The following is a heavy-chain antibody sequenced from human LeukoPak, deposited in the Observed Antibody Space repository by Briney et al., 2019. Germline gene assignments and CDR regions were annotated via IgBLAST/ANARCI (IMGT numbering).Heavy chain of an antibody. J-gene: IGHJ4*02. CDR1: GFTFSSYS. Sequence: PGGSLRLSCAASGFTFSSYSMNWVRQAPGKGLEWVSSISSSSSYIYYADSVKGRFTISRDNAKNSLYLQMNSLRAEDTAVYYCASDATYYDILTGYVGVDYWGQGTLVTVSS. CDR2: ISSSSSYI. V-gene: IGHV3-21*01. D-gene: IGHD3-9*01. CDR3: ASDATYYDILTGYVGVDY.